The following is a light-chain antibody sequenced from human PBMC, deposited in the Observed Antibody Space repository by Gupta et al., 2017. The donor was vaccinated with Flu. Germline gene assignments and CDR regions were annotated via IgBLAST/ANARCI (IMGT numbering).Light chain of an antibody. CDR3: QSYDSSNLYV. V-gene: IGLV6-57*01. CDR2: EDN. Sequence: NFMLTQPHSVSESPGKTVTIYCTRSSGSIATYYVQWYQQRPGSFPTTVIYEDNQRPSGVPDRFSGSVDSSSNSASLTISGLKTEDEADYYCQSYDSSNLYVFGTGTKVTVL. J-gene: IGLJ1*01. CDR1: SGSIATYY.